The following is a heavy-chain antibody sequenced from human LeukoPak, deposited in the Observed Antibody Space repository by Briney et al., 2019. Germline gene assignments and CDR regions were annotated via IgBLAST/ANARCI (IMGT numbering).Heavy chain of an antibody. CDR2: ISYDGSNK. CDR3: ASWPYGDPIDWFDP. J-gene: IGHJ5*02. V-gene: IGHV3-30-3*01. CDR1: GFTFSSYA. Sequence: PGGSLRLSCAASGFTFSSYAMHWVRQAPGKGLEWVAVISYDGSNKYYADSVKGRFTISRDNSKNTLYLQMNSLRAEDTAVYYCASWPYGDPIDWFDPWGQGTLVTVSS. D-gene: IGHD4-17*01.